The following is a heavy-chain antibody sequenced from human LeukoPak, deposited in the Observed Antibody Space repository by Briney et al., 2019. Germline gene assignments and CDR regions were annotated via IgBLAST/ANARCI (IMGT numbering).Heavy chain of an antibody. V-gene: IGHV3-30-3*01. D-gene: IGHD2-2*01. J-gene: IGHJ2*01. Sequence: GKSLRLSCAASGFTFSSYSMHWVRQAPGKGLEWLAIISYDGSNQYYGDSVKGRFTISRDNSKNTLYLQMSSLRPEDTAVYYCASPYSTSWSSGWYFDLWGRGTLVSVSS. CDR2: ISYDGSNQ. CDR1: GFTFSSYS. CDR3: ASPYSTSWSSGWYFDL.